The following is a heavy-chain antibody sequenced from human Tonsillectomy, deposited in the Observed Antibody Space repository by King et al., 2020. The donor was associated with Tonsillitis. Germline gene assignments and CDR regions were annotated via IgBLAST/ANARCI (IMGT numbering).Heavy chain of an antibody. CDR2: ISSNGDSP. V-gene: IGHV3-64D*06. J-gene: IGHJ4*02. D-gene: IGHD3-10*01. CDR1: GFTFSSYA. Sequence: VQLVESGGGLVQPGGSLRLSCSASGFTFSSYAMHWVRQAPGKGLEYVSAISSNGDSPYYADSVKGRFTISRDNSKNTLYLQMSSLRAEDTAVYYCVKDHLGGSGILYQFDYWGQGTLVAVSS. CDR3: VKDHLGGSGILYQFDY.